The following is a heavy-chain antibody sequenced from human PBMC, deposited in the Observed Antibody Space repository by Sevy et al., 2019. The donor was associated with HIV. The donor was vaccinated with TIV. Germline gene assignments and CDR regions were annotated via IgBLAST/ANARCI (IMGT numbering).Heavy chain of an antibody. Sequence: GGSLRLSCAASGFTFSGSALHWVRQASGKGLEWVGRIRMKANSYATAYAASVKGRCTISRDDSKNSAYLQMNSLKTEDTAVYYCTTYLGYCRSTSCHYYFDNWGQGTLVTVSS. CDR2: IRMKANSYAT. J-gene: IGHJ4*02. CDR3: TTYLGYCRSTSCHYYFDN. D-gene: IGHD2-2*03. CDR1: GFTFSGSA. V-gene: IGHV3-73*01.